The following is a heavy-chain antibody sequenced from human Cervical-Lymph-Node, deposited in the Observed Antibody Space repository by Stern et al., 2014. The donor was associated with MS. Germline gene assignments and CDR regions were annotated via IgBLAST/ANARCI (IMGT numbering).Heavy chain of an antibody. CDR1: GGSISSSSYY. J-gene: IGHJ4*02. CDR3: ATGTRAVAGPFDY. CDR2: IYYSGST. D-gene: IGHD6-19*01. Sequence: QVQLQESGPGLVKPSETLSLTCTVSGGSISSSSYYWGWIRQPPGKGLEWIGSIYYSGSTYYNPSLKSRVTISVDTSKNQFSLKLSSVTAADTAVYYCATGTRAVAGPFDYWGQGTLVTVSS. V-gene: IGHV4-39*01.